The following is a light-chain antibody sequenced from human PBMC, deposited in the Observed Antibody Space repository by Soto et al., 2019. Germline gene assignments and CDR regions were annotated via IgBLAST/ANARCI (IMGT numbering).Light chain of an antibody. CDR1: QSVRSSY. V-gene: IGKV3-20*01. CDR3: QQYGSSPPYT. J-gene: IGKJ2*01. Sequence: EIVLTQSPGTLSLSPGERATLSCRASQSVRSSYLAWYQQKHGQAPRLLIYGASSRATGIPDRFSGSGSVTHFTLTISRLEPEDFAVYYCQQYGSSPPYTFGQGTKLEIK. CDR2: GAS.